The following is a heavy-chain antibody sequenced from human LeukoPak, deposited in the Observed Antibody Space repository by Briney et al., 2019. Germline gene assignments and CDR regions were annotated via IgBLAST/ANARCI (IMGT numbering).Heavy chain of an antibody. V-gene: IGHV1-46*01. D-gene: IGHD5-12*01. CDR2: INPSGGST. CDR1: GYTFTSYY. Sequence: GASVKVSCKASGYTFTSYYMHWVRQAPGQGLEWMGIINPSGGSTSYAQKFQGRVTMTRDTSTSTVYMELSSLRSEDTAVYYCAKDGGLRFMWQYTSTDYYFDYWGQGTLVTVSS. CDR3: AKDGGLRFMWQYTSTDYYFDY. J-gene: IGHJ4*02.